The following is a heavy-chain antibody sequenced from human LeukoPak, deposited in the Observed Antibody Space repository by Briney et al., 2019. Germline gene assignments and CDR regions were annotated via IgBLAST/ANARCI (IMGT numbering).Heavy chain of an antibody. Sequence: GGSLRLSCAASGFTVSSNYMSWVRQSPGKGLEWVSVIYGGDNTYYADSVKGRFTISRDNSKNTLYVQMNSLRVEDTAVYYCARGQTTVTNWGQGTLVTVSS. CDR2: IYGGDNT. V-gene: IGHV3-53*01. D-gene: IGHD4-17*01. J-gene: IGHJ4*02. CDR3: ARGQTTVTN. CDR1: GFTVSSNY.